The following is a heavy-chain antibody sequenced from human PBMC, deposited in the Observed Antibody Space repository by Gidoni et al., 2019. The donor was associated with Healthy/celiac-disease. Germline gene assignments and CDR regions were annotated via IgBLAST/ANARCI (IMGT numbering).Heavy chain of an antibody. CDR2: IIPIFGTA. CDR1: GGTFSSYA. Sequence: QVQLVQSGAGVKKPGSPVKVSCKASGGTFSSYAISWVRQAPGQGLEWMGGIIPIFGTANYAQKCQGRVTITADESTSTAYMELSSLRSEDTAVYYCASQYCGGDCYYYYYGMDVWGQGTTVTVSS. CDR3: ASQYCGGDCYYYYYGMDV. D-gene: IGHD2-21*02. V-gene: IGHV1-69*01. J-gene: IGHJ6*02.